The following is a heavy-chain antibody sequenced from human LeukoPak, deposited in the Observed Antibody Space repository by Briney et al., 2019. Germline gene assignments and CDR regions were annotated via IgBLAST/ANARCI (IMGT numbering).Heavy chain of an antibody. J-gene: IGHJ5*02. CDR1: GGSISSGDYY. CDR3: ARHGTPGTNLNWFDP. D-gene: IGHD1-1*01. V-gene: IGHV4-30-4*02. CDR2: IYYSGST. Sequence: SETLSLTCTVSGGSISSGDYYWSWIRQPPGKGLEWIGYIYYSGSTYYNPSLKSRVTISVDTSKSQFSLKLSSVTAADTAVYYCARHGTPGTNLNWFDPWGQGTLVTVSS.